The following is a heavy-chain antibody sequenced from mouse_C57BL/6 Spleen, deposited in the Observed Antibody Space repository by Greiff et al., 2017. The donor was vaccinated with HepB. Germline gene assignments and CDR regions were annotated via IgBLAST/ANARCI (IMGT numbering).Heavy chain of an antibody. D-gene: IGHD3-2*02. CDR3: ARWTAQAPEGFAY. Sequence: VQLQQSGPELVKPGASVKISCKASGYTFTDYYMNWVKQSHGKSLEWIGDINPNNGGTSYNQKFKGKATLTVDKSSSTAYMELRSLTSEDSAVYYCARWTAQAPEGFAYWGQGTLVTVSA. CDR1: GYTFTDYY. V-gene: IGHV1-26*01. J-gene: IGHJ3*01. CDR2: INPNNGGT.